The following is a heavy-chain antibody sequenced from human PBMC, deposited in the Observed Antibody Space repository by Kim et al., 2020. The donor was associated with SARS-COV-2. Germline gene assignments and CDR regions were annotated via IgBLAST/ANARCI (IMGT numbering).Heavy chain of an antibody. CDR3: ARDHSSSWFIYYDYYMDV. CDR1: GYTFTSYA. V-gene: IGHV7-4-1*02. D-gene: IGHD6-13*01. Sequence: ASVKVSCKASGYTFTSYAMNWVRQAPGQGLEWMGWINTNTGNPTYAQGFTGRFVISLDTAGSTAYLQISSLKAEDTAVYYCARDHSSSWFIYYDYYMDVWGTGTTVTVSS. CDR2: INTNTGNP. J-gene: IGHJ6*03.